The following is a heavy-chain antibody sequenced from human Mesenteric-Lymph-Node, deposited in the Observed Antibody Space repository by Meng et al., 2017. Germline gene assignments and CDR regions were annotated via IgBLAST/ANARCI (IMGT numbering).Heavy chain of an antibody. D-gene: IGHD4-17*01. CDR2: IYYSGST. V-gene: IGHV4-28*03. CDR3: ARGFVKYTVTRVGNWFDP. J-gene: IGHJ5*02. Sequence: QVLLWESGPGLVKPSDTLSLTCAVSGYSISSTNWWGWIRQPPGKGLEWIGYIYYSGSTFYNTSLKSRVTMSVDTSKNQFSLNLSSVTAADTAVYYCARGFVKYTVTRVGNWFDPWGQGTLVTVSS. CDR1: GYSISSTNW.